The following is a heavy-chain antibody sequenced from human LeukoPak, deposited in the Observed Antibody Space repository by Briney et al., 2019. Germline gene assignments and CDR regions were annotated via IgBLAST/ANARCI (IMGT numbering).Heavy chain of an antibody. CDR1: GFTFSSYA. Sequence: GSLRLSCAASGFTFSSYAMSWVRQAPGKGLEWIGSIYYSGSTYYNPSLKSRVTISVDTSKNQFSLKLSSVTAADTAVYYCARFDYWGQGTLVTVSS. CDR2: IYYSGST. J-gene: IGHJ4*02. CDR3: ARFDY. V-gene: IGHV4-59*05.